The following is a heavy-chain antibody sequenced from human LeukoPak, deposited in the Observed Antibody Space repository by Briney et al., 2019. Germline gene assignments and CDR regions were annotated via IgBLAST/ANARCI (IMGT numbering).Heavy chain of an antibody. CDR1: GFTFDDYA. CDR2: ISWNSGSI. Sequence: PGGSLRLSCAASGFTFDDYAMHWVRQAPGKGLEWVSGISWNSGSIGYADSVKGRFTISRDNAKNSLYLQMNSLRAEDMALYYCAKAGGRGGYGIYYFDYWGQGTLVTVSS. V-gene: IGHV3-9*03. CDR3: AKAGGRGGYGIYYFDY. J-gene: IGHJ4*02. D-gene: IGHD5-24*01.